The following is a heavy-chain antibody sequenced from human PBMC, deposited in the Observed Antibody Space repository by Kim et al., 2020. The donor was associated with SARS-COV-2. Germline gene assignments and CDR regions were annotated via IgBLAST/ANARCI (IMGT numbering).Heavy chain of an antibody. V-gene: IGHV1-69*01. CDR1: GGTFSSYT. Sequence: VKVSCKASGGTFSSYTISWVRQAPGQGLEWMGGIIPIFGTTNYAQKFQDRVTITADESTSTAYMELSSLRSEDTAVYYCARVDRIAPRHFDYWGQGTLVTVSS. J-gene: IGHJ4*02. D-gene: IGHD6-6*01. CDR3: ARVDRIAPRHFDY. CDR2: IIPIFGTT.